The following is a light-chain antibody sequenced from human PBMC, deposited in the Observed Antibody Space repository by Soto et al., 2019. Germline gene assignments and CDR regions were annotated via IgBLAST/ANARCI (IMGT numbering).Light chain of an antibody. CDR3: AAWDDSQNGWL. CDR1: SSNIGSHT. J-gene: IGLJ3*02. V-gene: IGLV1-44*01. CDR2: NTN. Sequence: QSVLTQPPSASGTPGQRVIISCSGSSSNIGSHTVNWYQQLPGTAPKLLIFNTNHRPSGVPDRFSGSKSGTSASLAISALQSDDEADYYGAAWDDSQNGWLSGGVTKLTVL.